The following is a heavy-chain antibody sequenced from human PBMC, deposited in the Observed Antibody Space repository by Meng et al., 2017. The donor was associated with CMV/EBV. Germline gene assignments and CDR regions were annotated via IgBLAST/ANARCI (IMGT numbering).Heavy chain of an antibody. CDR2: ITWNSDSV. J-gene: IGHJ6*02. D-gene: IGHD4-17*01. CDR3: AGVMTTAMRDPYAMDV. Sequence: GGSLRLSCAASGFTFDDYAMHWVRQTPGKGLEWVSGITWNSDSVVYADSMEGRFSISRDSAKNLLYLQMHSLRPEDTAVYYCAGVMTTAMRDPYAMDVWGQGTTVTVSS. CDR1: GFTFDDYA. V-gene: IGHV3-9*01.